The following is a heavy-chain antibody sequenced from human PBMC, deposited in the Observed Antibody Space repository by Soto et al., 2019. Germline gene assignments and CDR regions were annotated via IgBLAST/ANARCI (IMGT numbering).Heavy chain of an antibody. V-gene: IGHV3-15*07. J-gene: IGHJ5*02. CDR1: GFIFSHAW. Sequence: EVQLVESGGDLVKPGGSLRLSCAASGFIFSHAWFHWVRQPPGKGLELVGRVKNNGGATDYDASVKGRFTISRDDSKDTVYLQMSSLRTEDTGIYYCAADLGPAYDSNNWFDPWGQGTLVTVSS. D-gene: IGHD2-21*01. CDR2: VKNNGGAT. CDR3: AADLGPAYDSNNWFDP.